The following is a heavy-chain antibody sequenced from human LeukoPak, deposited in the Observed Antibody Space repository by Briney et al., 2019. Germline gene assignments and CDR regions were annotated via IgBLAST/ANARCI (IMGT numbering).Heavy chain of an antibody. J-gene: IGHJ4*02. D-gene: IGHD2-15*01. Sequence: ASVKVSCKASGYTFTIYYMHWVRQAPGQGLEWMGIINPSGGSTSYAQKFQGRVTMTRDTSTSTVYMELSSLRSEDTAVYYCASPGESVVVVAASLDYWGQGTLVTVSS. V-gene: IGHV1-46*01. CDR3: ASPGESVVVVAASLDY. CDR2: INPSGGST. CDR1: GYTFTIYY.